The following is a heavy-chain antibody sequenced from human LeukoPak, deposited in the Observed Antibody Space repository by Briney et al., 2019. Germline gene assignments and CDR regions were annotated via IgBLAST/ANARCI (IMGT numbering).Heavy chain of an antibody. D-gene: IGHD1-26*01. V-gene: IGHV3-74*01. CDR2: INTDGSNT. J-gene: IGHJ4*02. Sequence: PGRSRRLSCAASGFTFSRFWMHCVRHAPGKGLVWVSRINTDGSNTIYADSVKGRFTISRDNAKTTLYLQMNSLRAEDTAVYYCARDQSIAGPTTADYWGQGTLVTVSS. CDR1: GFTFSRFW. CDR3: ARDQSIAGPTTADY.